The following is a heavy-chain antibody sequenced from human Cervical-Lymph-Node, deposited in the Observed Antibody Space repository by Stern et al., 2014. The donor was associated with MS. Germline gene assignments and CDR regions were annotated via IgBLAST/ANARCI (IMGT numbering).Heavy chain of an antibody. Sequence: QLQLQASGPGPVQPSQTLSLTCTVSGGSISSGDYYWSWIRQPPGKGLEWIGYIYYRGSTYYNPSLKSRVTISVDTSKNQFSLKLSSVTAADTAVYYCARRNDFYSGGMDVWGQGTTVTVSS. V-gene: IGHV4-30-4*01. CDR1: GGSISSGDYY. J-gene: IGHJ6*02. CDR3: ARRNDFYSGGMDV. CDR2: IYYRGST. D-gene: IGHD3-3*01.